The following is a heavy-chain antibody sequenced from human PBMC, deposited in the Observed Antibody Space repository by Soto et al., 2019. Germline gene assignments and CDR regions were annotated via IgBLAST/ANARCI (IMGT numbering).Heavy chain of an antibody. V-gene: IGHV4-34*01. CDR3: ARGRDSRGWFP. Sequence: SETLSLTCAVYGGSFSGYYWSWIRQPPGKGLEWIGEINHSGSTNYNPSLKSRVTISVDTSKNQFSLKLSSVTAADTAVYYCARGRDSRGWFPWGQGTLVTVSS. D-gene: IGHD6-19*01. J-gene: IGHJ5*02. CDR2: INHSGST. CDR1: GGSFSGYY.